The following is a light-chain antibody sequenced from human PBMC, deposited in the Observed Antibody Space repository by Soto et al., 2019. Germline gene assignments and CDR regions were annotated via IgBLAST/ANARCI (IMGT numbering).Light chain of an antibody. V-gene: IGKV1-5*03. CDR1: QTIGGR. J-gene: IGKJ1*01. Sequence: DLKITQRPTDLCGSLRVRIAITWLASQTIGGRWAWFQQKPGKAPKYLIHAASTFKSGVPSRFSFSLTGTAFILVCSYLQSDDLVSYCGLDAASLPWAFGLGTKVDIK. CDR2: AAS. CDR3: LDAASLPWA.